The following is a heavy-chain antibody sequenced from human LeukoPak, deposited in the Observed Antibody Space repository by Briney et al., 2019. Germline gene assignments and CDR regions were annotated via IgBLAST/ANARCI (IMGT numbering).Heavy chain of an antibody. CDR2: ISYDGSNK. CDR3: AREGYDSSGYYYEYYFDY. Sequence: PGRSLRLSCAASGFTFSSYAMHWVRQAPGKGLEWVAVISYDGSNKYYADPVKGRFTISKDNSKNTLYLQMNSLRAEDTAVYYCAREGYDSSGYYYEYYFDYWGQGTLVTVSS. D-gene: IGHD3-22*01. CDR1: GFTFSSYA. V-gene: IGHV3-30-3*01. J-gene: IGHJ4*02.